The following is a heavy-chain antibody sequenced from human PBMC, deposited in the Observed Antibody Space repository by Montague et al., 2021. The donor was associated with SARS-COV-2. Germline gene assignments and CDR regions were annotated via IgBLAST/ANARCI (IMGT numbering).Heavy chain of an antibody. CDR1: GASISRYS. D-gene: IGHD6-13*01. V-gene: IGHV4-59*01. Sequence: SETLSLTCTVSGASISRYSWTWIRQPPGKGLEWIGYIYNSGSTNYNPSLTSRVTISVDTSKNQFSLKLSSVAAADTAVYYCARVGRGSSWYEVAFDIWGQGTWSPSLQ. CDR3: ARVGRGSSWYEVAFDI. J-gene: IGHJ3*02. CDR2: IYNSGST.